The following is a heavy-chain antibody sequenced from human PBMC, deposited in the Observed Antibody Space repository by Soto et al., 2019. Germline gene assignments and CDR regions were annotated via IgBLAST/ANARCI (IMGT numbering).Heavy chain of an antibody. J-gene: IGHJ4*02. D-gene: IGHD6-19*01. Sequence: GASVKVSCKPSCYSFTNYGVSWVRQAPGQGLEWMGWISAYNGQSSYAQELQGRFTMTTDTSTSTAYMELRSLRSDDTAVYFCARDQIAVAGPFDYWGQGTLVTAPQ. CDR2: ISAYNGQS. V-gene: IGHV1-18*01. CDR1: CYSFTNYG. CDR3: ARDQIAVAGPFDY.